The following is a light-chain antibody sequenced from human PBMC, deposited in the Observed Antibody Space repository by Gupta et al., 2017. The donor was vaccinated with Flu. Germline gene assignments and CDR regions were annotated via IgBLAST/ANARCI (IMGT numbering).Light chain of an antibody. CDR3: QQYGSSPPRT. Sequence: MLLIYCASSIPTTIPDRFSGSGSATDFTLTISRLEPEDFAVYYCQQYGSSPPRTFGQGTKVEIK. CDR2: CAS. J-gene: IGKJ1*01. V-gene: IGKV3-20*01.